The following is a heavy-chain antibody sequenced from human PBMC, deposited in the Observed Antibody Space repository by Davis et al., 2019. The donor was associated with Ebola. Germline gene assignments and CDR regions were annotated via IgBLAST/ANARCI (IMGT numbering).Heavy chain of an antibody. CDR3: ASLVEMATIS. V-gene: IGHV4-30-2*01. D-gene: IGHD5-24*01. CDR1: GGSISSGGYS. Sequence: PSETLSLTCAVSGGSISSGGYSWSWIRQPPGKGLEWIGYIYHSGSTYYNPSLKSRVTISVDRSKNQFSLKLSSVTAADTAVYYCASLVEMATISWGQGTLVTVSS. CDR2: IYHSGST. J-gene: IGHJ4*02.